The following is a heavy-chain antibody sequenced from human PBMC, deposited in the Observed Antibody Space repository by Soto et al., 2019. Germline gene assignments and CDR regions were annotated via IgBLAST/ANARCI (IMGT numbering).Heavy chain of an antibody. D-gene: IGHD6-19*01. V-gene: IGHV3-23*01. J-gene: IGHJ6*02. CDR2: ISGSGGST. Sequence: GGSLRLSCAASGFTFSSYAMSWVRQAPGKGLEWVSAISGSGGSTYYADSVKGRFTISRDNSKNTLYLQMNSLRAEDTAVYYCAKDQPVAGPYYYYGMDAWGQGTTVTVSS. CDR3: AKDQPVAGPYYYYGMDA. CDR1: GFTFSSYA.